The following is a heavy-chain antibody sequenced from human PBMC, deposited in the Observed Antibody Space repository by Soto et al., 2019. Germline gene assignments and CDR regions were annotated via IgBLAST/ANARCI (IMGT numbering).Heavy chain of an antibody. D-gene: IGHD3-16*01. CDR3: AKWGRAGIDY. CDR1: GFSFSSYY. V-gene: IGHV3-7*01. J-gene: IGHJ4*02. CDR2: VNEDGSEK. Sequence: PGGSLRLSCAASGFSFSSYYMSWVRQAQGKGLEWVANVNEDGSEKFYVDSVKGRFTVSRDNAKNSLYLQMNSLRAEDTAVYYCAKWGRAGIDYWGQGTPVTVSS.